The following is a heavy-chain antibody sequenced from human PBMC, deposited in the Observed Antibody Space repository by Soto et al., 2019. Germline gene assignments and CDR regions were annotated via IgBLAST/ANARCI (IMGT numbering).Heavy chain of an antibody. Sequence: QVQLVQSGAEVKKPGASVKVSCQASGYTFTNYGVSWVRQAPGQGLEWMGWISAYNGNTNYVQKLQGRVTMTTDTSTSTAYMELRRLRSDDTAVYYCARGGRGYCTGGSCPQNWFDPWGQGTLVTVSS. CDR2: ISAYNGNT. V-gene: IGHV1-18*01. CDR1: GYTFTNYG. D-gene: IGHD2-15*01. J-gene: IGHJ5*02. CDR3: ARGGRGYCTGGSCPQNWFDP.